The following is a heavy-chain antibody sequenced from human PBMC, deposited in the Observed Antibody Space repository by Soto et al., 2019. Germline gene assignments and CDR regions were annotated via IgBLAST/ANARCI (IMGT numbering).Heavy chain of an antibody. D-gene: IGHD2-15*01. CDR2: IYYSGST. CDR3: ARNCRGGSCLDY. Sequence: SETLSLTCTVSGGSISSYYWSWIRQPPGKGLEWIGYIYYSGSTNYNPSLKSRVTISVDTSKNQFSLKLSSVTAADTAVYYCARNCRGGSCLDYWGQGTLVTVPS. V-gene: IGHV4-59*01. CDR1: GGSISSYY. J-gene: IGHJ4*02.